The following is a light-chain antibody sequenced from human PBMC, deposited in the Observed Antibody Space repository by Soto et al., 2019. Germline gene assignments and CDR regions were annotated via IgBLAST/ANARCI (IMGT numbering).Light chain of an antibody. CDR3: AAWDGSLSSVV. V-gene: IGLV1-47*01. Sequence: QSVLTQPPSASGTPGQRVTISCSGSSSNIGSNYVYWYQQLPGAAPKLLIYRNNQRPSGVPDRFSGSKSATSASLAISGLRSEDEAGYYCAAWDGSLSSVVFGGGTQLTVL. J-gene: IGLJ2*01. CDR2: RNN. CDR1: SSNIGSNY.